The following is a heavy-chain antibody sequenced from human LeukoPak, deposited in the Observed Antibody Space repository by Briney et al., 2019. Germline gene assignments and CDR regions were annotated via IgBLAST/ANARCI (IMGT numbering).Heavy chain of an antibody. CDR1: NDSIRTTNYY. J-gene: IGHJ5*02. Sequence: SETLSLTCIVSNDSIRTTNYYWAWIRQPPGKGLEWIGSTYYSGSTYHNSSLKSRVTISVDTSKNQFSLKLSSVTAADTAVYYCAMGTMVRGVISWFDPWGQGTLVTVSS. V-gene: IGHV4-39*07. CDR3: AMGTMVRGVISWFDP. D-gene: IGHD3-10*01. CDR2: TYYSGST.